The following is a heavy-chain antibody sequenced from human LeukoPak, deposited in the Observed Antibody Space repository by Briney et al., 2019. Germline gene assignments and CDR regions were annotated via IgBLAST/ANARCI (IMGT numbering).Heavy chain of an antibody. V-gene: IGHV3-30*04. J-gene: IGHJ3*02. CDR2: ISYDAKNN. Sequence: PLGALRLSCAASGFTFSDYAMHWVRQAPGKGLEWVTVISYDAKNNYYADSVKGRFTISRDNSKNTLYLQMNSLRGEDTAVYYCARGDSTGGRKPFDIWGQGTMVTVSS. CDR3: ARGDSTGGRKPFDI. CDR1: GFTFSDYA. D-gene: IGHD2-15*01.